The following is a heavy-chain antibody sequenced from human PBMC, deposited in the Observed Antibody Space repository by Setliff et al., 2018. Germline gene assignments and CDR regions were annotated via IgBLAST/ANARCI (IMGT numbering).Heavy chain of an antibody. CDR1: GFTFSGYS. CDR2: TRSKAHDETP. Sequence: PGGSLRLSCEASGFTFSGYSMNWVRQAPGKGLEWVGFTRSKAHDETPQYAASVAGRFTISRDDSESIVYLQMNSLKSEDTAVYYCTRASGYDNIFDYWGQGTLVTVSS. CDR3: TRASGYDNIFDY. V-gene: IGHV3-49*04. J-gene: IGHJ4*02. D-gene: IGHD5-12*01.